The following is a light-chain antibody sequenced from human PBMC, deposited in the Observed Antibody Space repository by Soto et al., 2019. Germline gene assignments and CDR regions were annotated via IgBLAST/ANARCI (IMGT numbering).Light chain of an antibody. CDR1: QGISTY. CDR3: QQSYSTTWT. J-gene: IGKJ1*01. Sequence: DIQMTQSPSSLSESAGDRVPINCRASQGISTYLNWYQQKPGKAPKLIIYAASSLQSGVPSRFSGSGSETDFNLPISSLQPEDVATYSCQQSYSTTWTLGQGTKVDI. V-gene: IGKV1-39*01. CDR2: AAS.